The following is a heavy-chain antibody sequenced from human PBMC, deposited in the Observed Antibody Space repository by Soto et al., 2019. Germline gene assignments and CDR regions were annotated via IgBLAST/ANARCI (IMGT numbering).Heavy chain of an antibody. CDR2: IIPIFGTA. V-gene: IGHV1-69*13. D-gene: IGHD6-19*01. J-gene: IGHJ4*02. CDR3: AVGAVAGTDDY. CDR1: GGTFSSYA. Sequence: SVKVSCKPSGGTFSSYAISWVRQAPGQGLAWMGGIIPIFGTATYAQKFQGRVTITADESTSPAYMELSSLRSEDKAVYYCAVGAVAGTDDYWGQGTLVTVSS.